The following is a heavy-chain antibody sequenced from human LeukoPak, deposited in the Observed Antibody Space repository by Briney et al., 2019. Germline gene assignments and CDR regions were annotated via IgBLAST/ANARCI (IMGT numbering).Heavy chain of an antibody. J-gene: IGHJ6*03. D-gene: IGHD6-13*01. CDR3: ARDGDSSSWSKGCYYYYYMDV. CDR1: GYTFTGYY. CDR2: INPNSGGT. Sequence: ASVKVSCKASGYTFTGYYMHWVRQAPGQGLEWMGWINPNSGGTNYAQKFQGRVTMTRDTSISTAYMELSRLRSDDTAVYYCARDGDSSSWSKGCYYYYYMDVWGKGTTVTVSS. V-gene: IGHV1-2*02.